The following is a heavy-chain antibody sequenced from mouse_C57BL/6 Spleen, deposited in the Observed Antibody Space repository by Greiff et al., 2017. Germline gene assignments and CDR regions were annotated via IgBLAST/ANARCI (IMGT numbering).Heavy chain of an antibody. V-gene: IGHV1-5*01. CDR2: IYPGNSDT. CDR1: GYTFTSYW. J-gene: IGHJ3*01. CDR3: TKERGYGNYEFAY. Sequence: EVHLVESGTVLARPGASVQMSCKTSGYTFTSYWMHWVKQRPGQGLEWIGAIYPGNSDTSYNQKFKGKAKLTAVTSASTAYMELSSLTNEDSAVYYCTKERGYGNYEFAYWGQGTLVTVSA. D-gene: IGHD2-10*02.